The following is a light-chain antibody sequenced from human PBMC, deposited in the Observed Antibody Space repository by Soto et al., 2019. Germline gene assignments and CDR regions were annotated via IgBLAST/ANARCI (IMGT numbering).Light chain of an antibody. CDR2: DTS. V-gene: IGKV3-11*01. CDR1: PSVTSY. J-gene: IGKJ4*01. CDR3: QQRSSWPPT. Sequence: EIVLTQSPATLSLSRGGRGTVSCRASPSVTSYLAWYQQKPGQAPRLLIYDTSNRATGIPARFSGSGSGTDFTLTISRLEPQDFAVYYCQQRSSWPPTFGGGTKVDI.